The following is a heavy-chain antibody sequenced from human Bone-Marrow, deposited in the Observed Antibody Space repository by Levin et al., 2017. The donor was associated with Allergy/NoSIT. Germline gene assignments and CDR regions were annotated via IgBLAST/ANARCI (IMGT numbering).Heavy chain of an antibody. CDR3: AREPYCTSTSCTLDAFDF. CDR1: GFTFSSYL. CDR2: INTDGSDT. V-gene: IGHV3-74*01. Sequence: PSETLSLTCAASGFTFSSYLMHWVRQAPGRGLVWISRINTDGSDTVYADSVKGRFTISRDNAENTLYLQMNSLRAEDTALYYCAREPYCTSTSCTLDAFDFWGQGTVVSVSS. D-gene: IGHD2-2*01. J-gene: IGHJ3*01.